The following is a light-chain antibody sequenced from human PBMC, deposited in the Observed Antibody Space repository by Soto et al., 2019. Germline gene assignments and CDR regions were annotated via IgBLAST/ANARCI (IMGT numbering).Light chain of an antibody. J-gene: IGKJ2*01. V-gene: IGKV1-5*01. CDR3: QKYNAFYT. CDR2: DVS. Sequence: DIQMTQSPPTLSASVGDRVTITCRAGQSINRWLAWYQQKPGRAPKLLIYDVSTLQSGVPSRFSGSGSETEFILTISSLQPDDFATYYCQKYNAFYTFGQGTKVDIK. CDR1: QSINRW.